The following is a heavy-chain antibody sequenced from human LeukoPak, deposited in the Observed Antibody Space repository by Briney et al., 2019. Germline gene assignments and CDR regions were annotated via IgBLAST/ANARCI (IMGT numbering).Heavy chain of an antibody. CDR1: GGSFSGYY. D-gene: IGHD1-26*01. V-gene: IGHV4-34*01. CDR2: INHSGST. J-gene: IGHJ6*03. CDR3: ARDPYSGSYGHLYYYYMDV. Sequence: SETLSLTCAVYGGSFSGYYWSWIRQPPGKGLEWIGEINHSGSTNYNPSLKSRVTISVDTSKNQFSLKLSSVTAADTAVYYCARDPYSGSYGHLYYYYMDVWGKGTTVTISS.